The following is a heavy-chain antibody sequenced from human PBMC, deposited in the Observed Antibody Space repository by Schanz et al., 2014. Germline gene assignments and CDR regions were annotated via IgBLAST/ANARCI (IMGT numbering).Heavy chain of an antibody. CDR2: MYINSGST. CDR1: GFTVNTNY. J-gene: IGHJ4*02. CDR3: ARTDQQMQRPDY. D-gene: IGHD2-2*01. Sequence: EVQLVESGGGLIQPGGSLRLSCAVSGFTVNTNYMSWVRQAPGKGLEWISSMYINSGSTQYADSVKGRFTISKHNSRHTLYLQMDSLTTDDTAVYYCARTDQQMQRPDYWGQGTLVIVS. V-gene: IGHV3-53*04.